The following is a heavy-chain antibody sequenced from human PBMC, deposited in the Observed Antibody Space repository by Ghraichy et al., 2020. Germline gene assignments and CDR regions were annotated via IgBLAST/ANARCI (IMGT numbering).Heavy chain of an antibody. CDR1: GGSISSYY. V-gene: IGHV4-59*01. CDR3: ARIAYGGTHFDF. Sequence: SQTLSLTCTVSGGSISSYYWSWIRQPPGKGLECVGYIHYSGRTNYNPSLMSRVTISVDTSKNQFSLKLSSVTAADTAVYYCARIAYGGTHFDFWGQGTLVTVSS. CDR2: IHYSGRT. J-gene: IGHJ4*02. D-gene: IGHD4-23*01.